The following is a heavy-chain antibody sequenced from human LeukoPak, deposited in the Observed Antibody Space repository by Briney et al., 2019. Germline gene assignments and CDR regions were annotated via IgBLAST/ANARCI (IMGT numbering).Heavy chain of an antibody. CDR2: INPNSGGT. V-gene: IGHV1-2*02. CDR3: ARERISEPNWFDP. CDR1: GYTFTGYY. Sequence: GASVKVSCKASGYTFTGYYMHWVRQAPGQGPEWMGWINPNSGGTNYAQKFQGRVTMTRDTSINTAYIELSRLRSDDTAVYYCARERISEPNWFDPWGQGTLVTVSS. D-gene: IGHD1-14*01. J-gene: IGHJ5*02.